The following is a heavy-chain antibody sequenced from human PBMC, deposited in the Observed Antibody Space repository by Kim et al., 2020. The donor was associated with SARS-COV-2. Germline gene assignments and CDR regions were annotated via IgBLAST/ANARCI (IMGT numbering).Heavy chain of an antibody. CDR3: ASLATMVRGFKDPHFDY. Sequence: GGSLRLSCAASGFTFSSYAMHWVRQAPGKGLEWVAVISYDGSNKYYADSVKGRFTISRDNSKNTLYLQMNSLRAEDTAVYYCASLATMVRGFKDPHFDYWGQGTLVTVSS. D-gene: IGHD3-10*01. CDR2: ISYDGSNK. J-gene: IGHJ4*02. V-gene: IGHV3-30*04. CDR1: GFTFSSYA.